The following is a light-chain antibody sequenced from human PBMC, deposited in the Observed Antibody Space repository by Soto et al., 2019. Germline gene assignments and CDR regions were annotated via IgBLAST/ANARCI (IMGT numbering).Light chain of an antibody. Sequence: QSVLTQPASVSGSPGQSITISCTGTSSDVGGYNYVSWYQQHPGKAPKLMISDVSNRPSGVSNRFSGSKSGNTASLTISGLRAEEGAVYNCSSYTSGSTVVFGGGPKLTVL. J-gene: IGLJ2*01. CDR1: SSDVGGYNY. CDR3: SSYTSGSTVV. V-gene: IGLV2-14*01. CDR2: DVS.